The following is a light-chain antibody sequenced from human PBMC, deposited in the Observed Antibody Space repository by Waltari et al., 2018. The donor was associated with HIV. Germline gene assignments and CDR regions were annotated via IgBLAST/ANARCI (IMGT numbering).Light chain of an antibody. CDR1: SSYVGGYTY. J-gene: IGLJ2*01. Sequence: QSALTQPASVSGSPGQSITISCTGTSSYVGGYTYVSWYQLHPGKAPKLMIFEVTNRPSGVSNRFSGSKSGNTASLTISGLQAEDEADYYCSSYTSSSSVLFGGGTKLTVL. CDR3: SSYTSSSSVL. V-gene: IGLV2-14*01. CDR2: EVT.